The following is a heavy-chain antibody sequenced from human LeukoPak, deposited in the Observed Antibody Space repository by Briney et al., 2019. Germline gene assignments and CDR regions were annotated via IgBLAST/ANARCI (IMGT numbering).Heavy chain of an antibody. CDR2: ISSSSSYI. D-gene: IGHD2-15*01. CDR1: GFTFSSYS. V-gene: IGHV3-21*01. Sequence: PGGSLRLSCAASGFTFSSYSMNWVRQAPGKGLEWVSSISSSSSYIYYADSVKGRFTISRDNAKNSLYLQMNSLRAEDTAVYYCAGGGRVPQNYHYNTGRDVWAKGPTVPVPS. CDR3: AGGGRVPQNYHYNTGRDV. J-gene: IGHJ6*04.